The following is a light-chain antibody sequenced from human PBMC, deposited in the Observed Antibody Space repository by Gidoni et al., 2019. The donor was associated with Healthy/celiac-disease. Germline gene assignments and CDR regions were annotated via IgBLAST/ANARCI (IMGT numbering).Light chain of an antibody. CDR3: QRYNNWPGLT. CDR2: GAS. CDR1: QSVSSN. J-gene: IGKJ4*01. V-gene: IGKV3-15*01. Sequence: EIVMTQSTATLSVSPGERATLSCRASQSVSSNLAWYQQKPGQAPRLLIYGASTRATGITARFSGSGSGTEFTLTISGLQSEDFAVDYCQRYNNWPGLTFGGGTKVEIK.